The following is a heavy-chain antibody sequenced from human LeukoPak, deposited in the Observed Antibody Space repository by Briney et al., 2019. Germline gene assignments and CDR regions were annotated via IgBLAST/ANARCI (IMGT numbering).Heavy chain of an antibody. D-gene: IGHD6-19*01. J-gene: IGHJ4*02. Sequence: ASVKVSCKASGYTFTSYGISWVRQVPGQGLEWMGWISAYNGNTNYAQKLQGRVTMTTDTSTSTAYMELRSLRSDDTAVYYCAREGIEGIAVAGHFDYWGQGTLVTVSS. CDR2: ISAYNGNT. CDR3: AREGIEGIAVAGHFDY. CDR1: GYTFTSYG. V-gene: IGHV1-18*01.